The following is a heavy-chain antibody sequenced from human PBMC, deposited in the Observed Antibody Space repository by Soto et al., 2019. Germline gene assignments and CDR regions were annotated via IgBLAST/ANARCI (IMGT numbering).Heavy chain of an antibody. V-gene: IGHV4-31*03. Sequence: QVQLQESGPGLVKPSQTLSLTCTVSGGSISSGGYYWSWIRQHPGKGLEWIGYIYYSGSTYYNPSPQGRVTISVDTSKNQFSLKLSSVTAADTAVFYCARALVDTAMASGYFGYWGQGNLVTVSS. CDR3: ARALVDTAMASGYFGY. CDR2: IYYSGST. CDR1: GGSISSGGYY. J-gene: IGHJ4*02. D-gene: IGHD5-18*01.